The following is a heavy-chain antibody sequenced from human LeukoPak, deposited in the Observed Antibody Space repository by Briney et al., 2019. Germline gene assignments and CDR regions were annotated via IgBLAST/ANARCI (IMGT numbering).Heavy chain of an antibody. J-gene: IGHJ4*02. CDR1: GGSISSSSYY. Sequence: SETLPLTCTVSGGSISSSSYYWSWIRQPAGKGLEWIGRIYTSGSTNYNPSLKSRVTISVDTSKNQFSLKLSSVTAADTAVYYCARTILTGYGGAGGFDYWGQGTLVTASS. CDR3: ARTILTGYGGAGGFDY. D-gene: IGHD3-9*01. V-gene: IGHV4-61*02. CDR2: IYTSGST.